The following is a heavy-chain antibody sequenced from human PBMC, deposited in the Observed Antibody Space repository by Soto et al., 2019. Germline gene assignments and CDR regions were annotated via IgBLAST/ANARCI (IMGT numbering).Heavy chain of an antibody. CDR2: ISGTLST. Sequence: GGSLRLSCAASGFTFSSYAMGWVRQAPGKGLEWVSSISGTLSTYYADSVKGQFTISRDNSKNTLYLQINSLRPDDTAVYFCAKGYSTGWSEGYFDYWGQGALVTVSS. V-gene: IGHV3-23*01. J-gene: IGHJ4*02. CDR1: GFTFSSYA. D-gene: IGHD6-19*01. CDR3: AKGYSTGWSEGYFDY.